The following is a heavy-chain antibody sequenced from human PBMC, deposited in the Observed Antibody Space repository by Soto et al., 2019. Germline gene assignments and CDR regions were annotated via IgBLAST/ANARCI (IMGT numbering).Heavy chain of an antibody. CDR1: GGSISSGGYY. V-gene: IGHV4-31*03. J-gene: IGHJ5*02. D-gene: IGHD3-9*01. CDR2: IYYSGST. CDR3: ATIRYFDWFQNWFDP. Sequence: QVQLQESGPGLVKPSQTLSLTCTVSGGSISSGGYYWSWIRQHPGKGLEWIGYIYYSGSTYYNPSLKRRVTISVDTSKNQFSLKLSSVTAADTAVYYCATIRYFDWFQNWFDPWGQGTLVTVSS.